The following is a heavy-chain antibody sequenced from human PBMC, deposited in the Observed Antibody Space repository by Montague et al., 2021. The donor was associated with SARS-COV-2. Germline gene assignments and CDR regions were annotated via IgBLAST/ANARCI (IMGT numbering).Heavy chain of an antibody. D-gene: IGHD3-3*01. CDR1: GGSVSSGSYY. V-gene: IGHV4-61*01. J-gene: IGHJ6*02. CDR3: ARDPWHITIFGVVTRYGMDV. CDR2: IYYSGST. Sequence: SETLSLTCTVSGGSVSSGSYYWSWIRQPPGKGLEWIGYIYYSGSTNHNPSLKSRVTISVDTSKNQFSLKLSSVTAADTAVYYCARDPWHITIFGVVTRYGMDVWGQGTTVTVSS.